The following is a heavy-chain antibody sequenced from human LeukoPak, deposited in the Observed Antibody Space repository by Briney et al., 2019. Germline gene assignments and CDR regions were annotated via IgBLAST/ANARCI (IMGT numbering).Heavy chain of an antibody. CDR3: ARGGRYYYDISGPLNYFDY. Sequence: GGSLRLSCAASGFTFSSYSMNWVRQPLGKGLEWVSSISSSSSYIYYADTVKGRFTISRDNAKNSLYLQMNRLRAEDTAVYYCARGGRYYYDISGPLNYFDYWGQGTLVTVSS. J-gene: IGHJ4*02. V-gene: IGHV3-21*01. CDR1: GFTFSSYS. CDR2: ISSSSSYI. D-gene: IGHD3-22*01.